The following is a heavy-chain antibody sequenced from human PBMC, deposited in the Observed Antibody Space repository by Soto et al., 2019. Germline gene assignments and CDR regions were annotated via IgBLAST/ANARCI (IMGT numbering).Heavy chain of an antibody. D-gene: IGHD6-25*01. CDR1: GVTYNTFA. Sequence: QVQLVQSGAEVRKPGSSVKVSCKASGVTYNTFAVSWVRKAPGQGLEWMGGIIPVLGPAFYAQKFQGRVTITADKSTSTAYLELTSLRSEDTAVYYCVRAAKRYFDYWGQGTLVTVSS. CDR2: IIPVLGPA. CDR3: VRAAKRYFDY. V-gene: IGHV1-69*06. J-gene: IGHJ4*02.